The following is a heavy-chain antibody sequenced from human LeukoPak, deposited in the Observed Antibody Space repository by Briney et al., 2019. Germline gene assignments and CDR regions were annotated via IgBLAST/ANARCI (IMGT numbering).Heavy chain of an antibody. CDR3: ARDGGSWNPDY. J-gene: IGHJ4*02. Sequence: ASVKVSCKASGYTFSGYYMNWVRQAPGQGLEWMGWINPNSGGTHYAQKFQGRVTMTRDMSTSTVYMELSSLRSEDTAVYYCARDGGSWNPDYWGQGTLVTVSS. CDR2: INPNSGGT. V-gene: IGHV1-2*02. D-gene: IGHD1-1*01. CDR1: GYTFSGYY.